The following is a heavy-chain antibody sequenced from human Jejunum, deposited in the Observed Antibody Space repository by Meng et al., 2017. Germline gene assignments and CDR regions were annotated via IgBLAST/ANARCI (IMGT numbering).Heavy chain of an antibody. D-gene: IGHD6-19*01. CDR2: TYYRSKWNN. CDR1: GDSVSSNSVI. CDR3: ARSKGAGAGKVGFDY. Sequence: SQTLSLTCAISGDSVSSNSVIWNWNRQSPSRGLEWLGRTYYRSKWNNDYAESVKSRIAINPDTSKNQFSLQLNSVTPEDTAVYYCARSKGAGAGKVGFDYWGQGTLVTVSS. J-gene: IGHJ4*02. V-gene: IGHV6-1*01.